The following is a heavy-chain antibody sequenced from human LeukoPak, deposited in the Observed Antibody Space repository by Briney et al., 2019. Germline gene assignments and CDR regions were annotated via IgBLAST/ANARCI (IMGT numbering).Heavy chain of an antibody. Sequence: PSETLSLTCTVSGGSISSYYWNWIRQPPGKGLEWIWYIYYSGSTNYNPSLKSRVTISVDTSKNQFSLKLSSVTAADTAVYFCARQLRGEAVAGHLQPFDYWGQGTLVTVSS. D-gene: IGHD6-19*01. J-gene: IGHJ4*02. CDR1: GGSISSYY. CDR2: IYYSGST. CDR3: ARQLRGEAVAGHLQPFDY. V-gene: IGHV4-59*08.